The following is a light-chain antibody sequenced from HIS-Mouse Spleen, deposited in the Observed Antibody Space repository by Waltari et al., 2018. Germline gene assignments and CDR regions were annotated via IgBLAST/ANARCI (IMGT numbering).Light chain of an antibody. CDR2: SNN. CDR1: SSNIGSNT. Sequence: GQRVTISCSGSSSNIGSNTVNWYQQLPGTGPKLLIYSNNQRPSGVPDRVSGSKSGTSASLAISGLQSEDEADYYCAAWDDSLNGVVFGGGTKLTVL. J-gene: IGLJ2*01. V-gene: IGLV1-44*01. CDR3: AAWDDSLNGVV.